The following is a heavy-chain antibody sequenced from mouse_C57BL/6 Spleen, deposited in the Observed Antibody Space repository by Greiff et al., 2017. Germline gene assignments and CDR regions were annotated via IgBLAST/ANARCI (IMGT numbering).Heavy chain of an antibody. Sequence: VQLQQSGPGLVAPSQSLSITCTVSGFSLTSYAISWVRQPPGKGLEWLGVIWTGGGTNYNSALKSRLSISKDNSKSQVFLKMNSLQTDDTARYYCARMRYGYDVDYARDYWGQGTSVTVSS. V-gene: IGHV2-9-1*01. CDR2: IWTGGGT. CDR3: ARMRYGYDVDYARDY. J-gene: IGHJ4*01. CDR1: GFSLTSYA. D-gene: IGHD2-2*01.